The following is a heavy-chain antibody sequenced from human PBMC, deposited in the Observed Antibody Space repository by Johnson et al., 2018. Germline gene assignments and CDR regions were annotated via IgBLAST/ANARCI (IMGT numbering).Heavy chain of an antibody. CDR1: GFTFSSYA. D-gene: IGHD2/OR15-2a*01. V-gene: IGHV3-23*04. J-gene: IGHJ3*02. Sequence: EVQLVESGGGLVKPGGSLRLSCAASGFTFSSYAMSWVRQAPGKGLEWGSAISGSGGSTYYADAVKGRFIISRDNSKNTLYLQMKRLRAEDTAVYYCANFLVVDAFDIWGQGTMVTVSS. CDR3: ANFLVVDAFDI. CDR2: ISGSGGST.